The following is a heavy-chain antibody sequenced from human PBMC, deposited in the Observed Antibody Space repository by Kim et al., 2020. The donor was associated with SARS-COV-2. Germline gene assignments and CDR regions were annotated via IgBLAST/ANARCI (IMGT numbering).Heavy chain of an antibody. V-gene: IGHV3-21*01. CDR1: GFTFSNYR. Sequence: GGSLRLSCAASGFTFSNYRMNWVRQAPGKGLEWVSSISTSSSCIYYADSVKGRFTISRDNSKNSLYLQMNSLRAEDAAVYYCARDLGISRYHPTGHYWGQGTLVTVSS. CDR2: ISTSSSCI. D-gene: IGHD1-20*01. CDR3: ARDLGISRYHPTGHY. J-gene: IGHJ4*02.